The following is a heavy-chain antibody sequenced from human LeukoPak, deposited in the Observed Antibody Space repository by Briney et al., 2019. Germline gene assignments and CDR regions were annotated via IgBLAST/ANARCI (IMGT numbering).Heavy chain of an antibody. CDR3: ARDAVPAAIRAYYYYYMDV. D-gene: IGHD2-2*02. CDR2: IWYDGSNK. V-gene: IGHV3-33*01. CDR1: GFTFSSYG. J-gene: IGHJ6*03. Sequence: PGGSLRLSCAASGFTFSSYGMHWVRQAPGKGLEWVAVIWYDGSNKYYADSVKGRFTISRDNSKNTLYLQMNSLRAEDTAVYYCARDAVPAAIRAYYYYYMDVWGKGTTVTVSS.